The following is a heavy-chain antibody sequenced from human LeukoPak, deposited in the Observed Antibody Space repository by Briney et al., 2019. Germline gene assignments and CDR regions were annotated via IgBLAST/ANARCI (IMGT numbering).Heavy chain of an antibody. CDR1: GGSINSSSYY. D-gene: IGHD3-22*01. CDR2: IYYSGST. Sequence: PSETLSLTCTVSGGSINSSSYYRGWIRQPPGKGLEWIGSIYYSGSTYYNPSLKSRVTISVDTSKNQFSLKLSSVTAADTAVYYCARQRYDSTCGYWGQGTLVTVSS. J-gene: IGHJ4*02. V-gene: IGHV4-39*01. CDR3: ARQRYDSTCGY.